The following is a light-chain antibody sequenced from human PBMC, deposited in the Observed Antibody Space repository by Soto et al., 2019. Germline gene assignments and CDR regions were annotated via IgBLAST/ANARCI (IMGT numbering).Light chain of an antibody. CDR2: GAS. J-gene: IGKJ5*01. V-gene: IGKV3-15*01. CDR3: QQYNNWPPLT. CDR1: HVVCSN. Sequence: EIVMPQSPATLSVSPGERATLSCRASHVVCSNLAWYQQKPGQAPSPLLYGASTRATAIPARSSGSGSGTEFTLTISSLQSEDFAVYYCQQYNNWPPLTFGQGTRLEIK.